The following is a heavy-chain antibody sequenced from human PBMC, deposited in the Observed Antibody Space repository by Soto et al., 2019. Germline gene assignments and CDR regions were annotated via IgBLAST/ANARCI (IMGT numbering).Heavy chain of an antibody. CDR3: ARYESLTGTTDY. V-gene: IGHV1-2*02. D-gene: IGHD1-7*01. CDR2: INPNSGGT. CDR1: GYTFTGYY. J-gene: IGHJ4*02. Sequence: ASVKVSCKASGYTFTGYYMHWVRQAPGQGLEWMGWINPNSGGTNYAQKFQGRVTMTRDTSISTAYMELSRLRSDDTAVYYCARYESLTGTTDYWGQGTLVTVSS.